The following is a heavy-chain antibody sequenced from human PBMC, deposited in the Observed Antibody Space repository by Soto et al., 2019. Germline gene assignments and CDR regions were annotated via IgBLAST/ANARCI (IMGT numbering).Heavy chain of an antibody. V-gene: IGHV4-59*01. CDR3: ARGFWQQRVLFGEYYYYYMDV. J-gene: IGHJ6*03. D-gene: IGHD6-13*01. Sequence: PSETLSLTCTVSGGSISSYCWSWIRQPPGKGLEWIGYIYYSGSTNYNPSLKSRVTISVDTSKNQFSLKLSSVTAADTTVYYFARGFWQQRVLFGEYYYYYMDVWGKGTTVTVSS. CDR2: IYYSGST. CDR1: GGSISSYC.